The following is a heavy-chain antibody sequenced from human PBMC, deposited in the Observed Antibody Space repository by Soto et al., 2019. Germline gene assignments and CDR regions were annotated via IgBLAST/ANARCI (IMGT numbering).Heavy chain of an antibody. Sequence: QVQLVQSGAEVKKPESSVKVSCKASGGTFSNYAFSWVRQAPGQGLEWMGGTFPFFATSTYAQKFQGRVTITADDSTRTVYMELSSLSFEDTAVYYGAVDGAVAGTEPYYYGMDVWGQGTTVTVSS. V-gene: IGHV1-69*12. J-gene: IGHJ6*02. CDR2: TFPFFATS. D-gene: IGHD6-19*01. CDR3: AVDGAVAGTEPYYYGMDV. CDR1: GGTFSNYA.